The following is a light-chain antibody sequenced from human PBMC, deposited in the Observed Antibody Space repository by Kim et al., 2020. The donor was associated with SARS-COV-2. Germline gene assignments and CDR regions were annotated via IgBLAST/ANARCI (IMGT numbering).Light chain of an antibody. J-gene: IGLJ1*01. CDR1: SSNISLYNY. V-gene: IGLV2-14*03. Sequence: QSVLTQPASVSGSPGQSITISCTGTSSNISLYNYVSWYQPTPGKAPKLIIYDVTNRPSGVSTLFSGSKSGNTASLTISGLQAEDEADYYCSSYTSSSTYVFGSGTKVTVL. CDR2: DVT. CDR3: SSYTSSSTYV.